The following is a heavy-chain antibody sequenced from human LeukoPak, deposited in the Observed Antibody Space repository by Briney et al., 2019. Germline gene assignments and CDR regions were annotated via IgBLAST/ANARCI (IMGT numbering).Heavy chain of an antibody. D-gene: IGHD7-27*01. CDR3: ARDRNWGKSVWYFDL. J-gene: IGHJ2*01. V-gene: IGHV3-30*02. CDR1: GFTFSRYG. CDR2: IHSNEVGK. Sequence: PGGSLRLSCAASGFTFSRYGIHWVRQAPGKGLEWVAFIHSNEVGKYYAESVKGRFTLSRDTSKNTLSLQMNGLRAEDTAVYYCARDRNWGKSVWYFDLWGRGALVAVSS.